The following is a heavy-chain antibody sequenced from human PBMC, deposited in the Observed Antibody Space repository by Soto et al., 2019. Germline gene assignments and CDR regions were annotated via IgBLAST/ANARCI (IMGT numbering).Heavy chain of an antibody. V-gene: IGHV3-53*01. CDR3: ASESGNSSSWTHGMDV. Sequence: PGWSLRLSCAASGFTVSSNYMSWVRQAPGKGLEWVSVIYSGGSTYYADSVKGRFTISRDNSKNTLYLQMNSLRAEDTAVYYCASESGNSSSWTHGMDVWGQGTMVTVSS. J-gene: IGHJ6*02. CDR2: IYSGGST. D-gene: IGHD6-13*01. CDR1: GFTVSSNY.